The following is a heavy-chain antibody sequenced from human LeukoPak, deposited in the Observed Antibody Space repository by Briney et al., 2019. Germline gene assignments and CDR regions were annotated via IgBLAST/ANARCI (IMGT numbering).Heavy chain of an antibody. Sequence: ASVKVSCKASGNTFTGYYMHWVRPAPGQGLEWMGWINPNSGGTNYAQKFQGRVTMTRDTSISTAYMELSRLRSDDTAVYYCARGYYGSGSYYWYWGQGTLVTVSS. CDR3: ARGYYGSGSYYWY. V-gene: IGHV1-2*02. CDR1: GNTFTGYY. J-gene: IGHJ4*02. CDR2: INPNSGGT. D-gene: IGHD3-10*01.